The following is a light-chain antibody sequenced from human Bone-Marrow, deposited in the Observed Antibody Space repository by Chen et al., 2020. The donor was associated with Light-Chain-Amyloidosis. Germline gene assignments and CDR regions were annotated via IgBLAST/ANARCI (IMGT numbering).Light chain of an antibody. CDR1: QSISSY. Sequence: DIQMTQSPSSLSASVGDRVTITCRASQSISSYLNWYQQKPGKAPKLLIYAASSLQSGVPSRFSGRGSHTDFTLTVSSLLPEDVATYYSQPRYSTPCTFGQGPKLDIK. CDR2: AAS. V-gene: IGKV1-39*01. CDR3: QPRYSTPCT. J-gene: IGKJ2*02.